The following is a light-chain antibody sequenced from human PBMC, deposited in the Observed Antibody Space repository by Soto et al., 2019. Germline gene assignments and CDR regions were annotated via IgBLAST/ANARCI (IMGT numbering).Light chain of an antibody. Sequence: DIQMTQSPSTLSASVGDRVTITCRASQSISTWLAWYQQKPGKAPKLLMSDASSLESGVPSRYSGSGSGTEFTLTISSLQPDDLATYYCQQYNSYSITFGQGTRLEIK. V-gene: IGKV1-5*01. J-gene: IGKJ5*01. CDR1: QSISTW. CDR3: QQYNSYSIT. CDR2: DAS.